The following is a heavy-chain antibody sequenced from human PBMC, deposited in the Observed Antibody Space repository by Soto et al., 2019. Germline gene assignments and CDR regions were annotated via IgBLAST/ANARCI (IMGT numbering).Heavy chain of an antibody. CDR1: GGTFSSYA. CDR2: IIPIFGTA. V-gene: IGHV1-69*13. CDR3: ARDCSSTSCYPNYYYYGMDV. D-gene: IGHD2-2*01. Sequence: SVKVSCKASGGTFSSYAISWVRQAPGQGLEWMGGIIPIFGTANYAQKFQGRVTITADESTSTAYMELSSLGSEDTAVYYCARDCSSTSCYPNYYYYGMDVWGQGTTVTVSS. J-gene: IGHJ6*02.